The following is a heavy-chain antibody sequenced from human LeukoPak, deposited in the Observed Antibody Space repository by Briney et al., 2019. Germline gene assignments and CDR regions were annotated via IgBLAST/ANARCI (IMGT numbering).Heavy chain of an antibody. Sequence: ASVKVSCKASGCSFSRYSMNWVRQAPGQGLEWMGLINPTGVSTDYAQKFQGRVTMTRDTSTTTEYMELSSLRSEDTAVYYCARGFSSSSSYFFDYWGQGTLVAVSS. CDR1: GCSFSRYS. CDR2: INPTGVST. D-gene: IGHD6-19*01. V-gene: IGHV1-46*01. CDR3: ARGFSSSSSYFFDY. J-gene: IGHJ4*02.